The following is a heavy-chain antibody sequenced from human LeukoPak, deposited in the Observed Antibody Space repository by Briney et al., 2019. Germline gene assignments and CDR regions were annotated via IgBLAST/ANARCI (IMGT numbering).Heavy chain of an antibody. J-gene: IGHJ5*02. CDR1: GGSISSYY. CDR2: IYTSGST. V-gene: IGHV4-4*07. D-gene: IGHD3-10*01. Sequence: SETLSLTCTVSGGSISSYYWSWIRQPAGKGLEWIGRIYTSGSTNYNPSLKSRVTMSVDTSKNQFSLKLSSVTAADTAVYYCASLGLGTRAYGSGSYRWDWFDPWGQGTLVTVSS. CDR3: ASLGLGTRAYGSGSYRWDWFDP.